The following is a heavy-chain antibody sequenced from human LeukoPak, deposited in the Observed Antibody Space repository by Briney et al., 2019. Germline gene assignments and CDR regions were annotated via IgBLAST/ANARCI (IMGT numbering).Heavy chain of an antibody. CDR1: GFTFNKSP. V-gene: IGHV3-48*01. CDR2: IRDDSDGT. CDR3: VKDLNWAFDY. J-gene: IGHJ4*02. D-gene: IGHD3-16*01. Sequence: GGSLRLSCAASGFTFNKSPMNWVRQAPGKGLEWISNIRDDSDGTTYADSVKGRFTISRDNAKNSLYLQINSLRAEDTAVCYCVKDLNWAFDYWGQGTLVTVSS.